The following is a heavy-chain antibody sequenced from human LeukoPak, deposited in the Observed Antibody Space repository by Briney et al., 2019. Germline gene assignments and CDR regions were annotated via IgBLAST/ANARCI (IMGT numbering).Heavy chain of an antibody. J-gene: IGHJ3*02. CDR3: ARVLAMIVLSHDAFDI. CDR1: GFTFSSYS. D-gene: IGHD3-22*01. V-gene: IGHV3-48*04. CDR2: ISSSSSTI. Sequence: GGSLRLSCAASGFTFSSYSMNWVRQAPGKGLEWVSYISSSSSTIYYADSVKGRFTISRDNAKNSLYLQMNSLRAEDTAVYYCARVLAMIVLSHDAFDIWGQGTMVTVSS.